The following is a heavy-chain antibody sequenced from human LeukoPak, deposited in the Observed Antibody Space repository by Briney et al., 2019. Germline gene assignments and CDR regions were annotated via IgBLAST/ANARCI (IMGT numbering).Heavy chain of an antibody. CDR1: GFTFDDYA. Sequence: GRSLRLSCAASGFTFDDYAMHWVRQAPGKGLEWVSGISWNSGSIGYADSVKGRFTISRDNAKNSLYLQVNSLRAEDMALYYCAKEAPYGSGSYYPSYFDYWGQGTLVTVSS. CDR2: ISWNSGSI. J-gene: IGHJ4*02. CDR3: AKEAPYGSGSYYPSYFDY. D-gene: IGHD3-10*01. V-gene: IGHV3-9*03.